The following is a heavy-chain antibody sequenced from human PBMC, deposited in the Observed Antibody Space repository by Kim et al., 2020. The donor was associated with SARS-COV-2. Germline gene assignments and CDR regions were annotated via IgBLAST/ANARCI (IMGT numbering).Heavy chain of an antibody. CDR2: ISGSGGST. J-gene: IGHJ4*02. V-gene: IGHV3-23*01. CDR1: GFTFSSYA. D-gene: IGHD3-10*01. CDR3: AKELQQPTKVNNDGEVY. Sequence: GGSLRLSCAASGFTFSSYAMSWVRQAPGKGLEWVSAISGSGGSTYYADSVKGRFTISRDNSKNTLYLQMNSLRAEDTAVYYCAKELQQPTKVNNDGEVYWGQGTLVTVSS.